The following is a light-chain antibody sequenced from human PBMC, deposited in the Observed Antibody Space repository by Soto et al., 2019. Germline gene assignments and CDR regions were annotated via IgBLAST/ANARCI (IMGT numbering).Light chain of an antibody. CDR2: DAS. Sequence: DIQMTQSPSSLSASVGDRVTLTCRASQHISKFINWYQQKPGKAPKLLIYDASSLESGVPSRFSGSGSGTEFTLTISSLQPDDFATYYCQQYNSYSPTFGQGTKVDIK. CDR3: QQYNSYSPT. J-gene: IGKJ2*01. V-gene: IGKV1-5*01. CDR1: QHISKF.